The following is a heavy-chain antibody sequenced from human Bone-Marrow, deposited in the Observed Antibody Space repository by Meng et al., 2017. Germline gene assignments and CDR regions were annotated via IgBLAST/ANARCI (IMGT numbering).Heavy chain of an antibody. CDR2: IKQDGSEK. D-gene: IGHD3-16*01. Sequence: GGSLRLSCAASGFTLGSYWMSWVRQAPGKGLEWVANIKQDGSEKYYVDSVKGRFTISRDNAKNSLYLQMNSLRAEDTAVYYCARDLGGGFNYYYGMDVWGQGTTVTVSS. V-gene: IGHV3-7*01. CDR3: ARDLGGGFNYYYGMDV. J-gene: IGHJ6*02. CDR1: GFTLGSYW.